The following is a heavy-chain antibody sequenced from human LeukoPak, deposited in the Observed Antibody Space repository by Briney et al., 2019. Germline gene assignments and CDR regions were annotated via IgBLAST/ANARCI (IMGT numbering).Heavy chain of an antibody. CDR1: GFSVRPGGGG. Sequence: SGPTLVKPTQSLTLSCTFAGFSVRPGGGGVGGIGQPPGKALGWLAFIFWDDNEQYSPSLKNRLTITKDTSKNQVILTMTNMDPVDTATYYCSHSHNLGVTGPVVPFDPWGQGTLVTVSS. D-gene: IGHD2-2*01. J-gene: IGHJ5*02. CDR2: IFWDDNE. V-gene: IGHV2-5*02. CDR3: SHSHNLGVTGPVVPFDP.